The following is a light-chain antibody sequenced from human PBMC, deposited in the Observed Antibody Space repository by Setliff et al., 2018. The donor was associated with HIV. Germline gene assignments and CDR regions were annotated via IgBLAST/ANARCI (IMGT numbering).Light chain of an antibody. V-gene: IGLV2-11*01. J-gene: IGLJ1*01. CDR1: SSDVGAYNY. CDR3: WSCAGSSWV. CDR2: DVT. Sequence: SVLTQPRSVSGSPGQSVAISCTGTSSDVGAYNYVSWYQQHPGKAPKLMIYDVTNRPSGVPDRFSGSKSGNTASLTISGLQADDEADYYCWSCAGSSWVFGTGTKVTVL.